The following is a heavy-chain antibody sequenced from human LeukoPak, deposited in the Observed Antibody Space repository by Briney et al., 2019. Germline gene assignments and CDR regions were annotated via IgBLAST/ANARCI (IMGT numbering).Heavy chain of an antibody. D-gene: IGHD6-6*01. V-gene: IGHV3-48*01. J-gene: IGHJ4*02. CDR2: ISSSRSTI. CDR3: ARVPLSSSTPLAY. CDR1: GFTFSSYS. Sequence: GGSLRLSCAASGFTFSSYSMNWVRQAPGKGLEWVSYISSSRSTIYYADSVKGRFTISRDNAKNSLYLQMNSLRAEDTAVYYCARVPLSSSTPLAYWGQGTLVTVSS.